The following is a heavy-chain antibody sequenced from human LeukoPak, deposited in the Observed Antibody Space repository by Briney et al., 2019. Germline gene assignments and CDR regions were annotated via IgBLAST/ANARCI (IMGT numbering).Heavy chain of an antibody. J-gene: IGHJ6*02. CDR3: ARDGVTTEHPYYYGMDV. CDR2: ISYDGSNK. V-gene: IGHV3-30-3*01. Sequence: GGSLRLSCAASGFTFSSYAMHWVRQAPGKGLEWVAVISYDGSNKYYADSVKGRFTISRDNSKNTLYLQMNSLRAEDTAVYYCARDGVTTEHPYYYGMDVWGQGTTVTVSS. D-gene: IGHD4-11*01. CDR1: GFTFSSYA.